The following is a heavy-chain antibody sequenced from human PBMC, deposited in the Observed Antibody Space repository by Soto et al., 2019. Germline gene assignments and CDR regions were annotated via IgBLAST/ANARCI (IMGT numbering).Heavy chain of an antibody. Sequence: SXTLSLTCTVSGGSMSSGGYYWSWIRQPPGKVLELIGEINHSGSTNYNPSLKSRVTISVDTSKNQFSLKLSSVTAADTAVYYCARHTRVLRFLEWYVDYWAREPWSPSPQ. CDR3: ARHTRVLRFLEWYVDY. CDR1: GGSMSSGGYY. CDR2: INHSGST. J-gene: IGHJ4*02. V-gene: IGHV4-39*01. D-gene: IGHD3-3*01.